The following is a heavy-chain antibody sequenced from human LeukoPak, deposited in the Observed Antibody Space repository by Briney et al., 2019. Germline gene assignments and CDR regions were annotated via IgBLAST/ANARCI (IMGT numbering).Heavy chain of an antibody. V-gene: IGHV1-46*01. Sequence: GVSVKVSCKASGYTFTSYYMHWVRQAPGQGLEWMGIINPSGGSTSYAQKFQGRVTMTRDTSTSTVYMELSSLRSEDTAVYYCARDFPVGGYSGYDKAGFDYWGQGTLVTVSS. J-gene: IGHJ4*02. CDR3: ARDFPVGGYSGYDKAGFDY. D-gene: IGHD5-12*01. CDR2: INPSGGST. CDR1: GYTFTSYY.